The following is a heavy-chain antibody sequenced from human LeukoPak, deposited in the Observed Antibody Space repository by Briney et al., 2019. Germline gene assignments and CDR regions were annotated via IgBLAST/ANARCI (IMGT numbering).Heavy chain of an antibody. D-gene: IGHD3-3*01. CDR1: GYTFTGYY. Sequence: EASVKVSCKASGYTFTGYYMHRVRQAPGQALEWMGWINPNSGGTNYAQKFQGRVTMTRDTSISTAYMELSRLRSDDTAVYYCAREWYYDFWSGYYIYWGQGTLVTVSS. CDR3: AREWYYDFWSGYYIY. J-gene: IGHJ4*02. V-gene: IGHV1-2*02. CDR2: INPNSGGT.